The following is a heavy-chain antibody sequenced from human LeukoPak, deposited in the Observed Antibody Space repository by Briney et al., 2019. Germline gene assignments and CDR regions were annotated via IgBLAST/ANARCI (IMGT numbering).Heavy chain of an antibody. CDR2: ISATDGTT. Sequence: GGSLRLSCAASGFTFASYAMTWVRQAPGKGLEWVSSISATDGTTYYADSLRGRFTISRDNSKNTLFLQMNTLRAEDTALYYCVACSGASCYGDRFDPWGQGTLVTVPS. CDR3: VACSGASCYGDRFDP. J-gene: IGHJ5*02. V-gene: IGHV3-23*01. CDR1: GFTFASYA. D-gene: IGHD2-2*01.